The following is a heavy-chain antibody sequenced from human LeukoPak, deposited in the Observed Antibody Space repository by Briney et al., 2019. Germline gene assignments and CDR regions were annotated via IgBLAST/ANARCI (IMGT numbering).Heavy chain of an antibody. Sequence: SETLSLTCTVSGDSISRYYWSWIRQPPGKGLEWIGYIYYSGSTNYNPSLKSRATISVDTSKNQFSLKLNSVTAADTAIYYCARRKQLWSYYYMDVRGKGTTVTVSS. CDR3: ARRKQLWSYYYMDV. V-gene: IGHV4-59*01. CDR2: IYYSGST. CDR1: GDSISRYY. D-gene: IGHD5-18*01. J-gene: IGHJ6*03.